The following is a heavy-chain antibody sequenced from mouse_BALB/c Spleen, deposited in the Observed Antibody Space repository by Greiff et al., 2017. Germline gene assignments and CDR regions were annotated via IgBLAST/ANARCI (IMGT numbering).Heavy chain of an antibody. V-gene: IGHV1-14*01. CDR2: INPYNDGT. Sequence: EVQLQQSGPELVKPGASVKMSSKASGYTFTSYVMHWVKQKPGQGLEWIGYINPYNDGTKYNEKFKGKATLTSDKSSSTAYMELSSLTSEDSAVYYCARGGQLGLRTWFAYWGQGTLVTVSA. D-gene: IGHD3-1*01. CDR3: ARGGQLGLRTWFAY. J-gene: IGHJ3*01. CDR1: GYTFTSYV.